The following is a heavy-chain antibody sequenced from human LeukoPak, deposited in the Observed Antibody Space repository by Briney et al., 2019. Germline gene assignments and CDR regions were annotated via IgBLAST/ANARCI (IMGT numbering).Heavy chain of an antibody. Sequence: GGSLRLSCAASGFTFSSYAMSWVRQAPGKGLEWVSAISGSGGSTYYADSVKGRFTISRDNSKNTLYLQMNSQRAEDTAVYYCAKGEVGLELRDGYMDVWGKGTTVTVSS. CDR2: ISGSGGST. J-gene: IGHJ6*03. V-gene: IGHV3-23*01. CDR3: AKGEVGLELRDGYMDV. CDR1: GFTFSSYA. D-gene: IGHD1-7*01.